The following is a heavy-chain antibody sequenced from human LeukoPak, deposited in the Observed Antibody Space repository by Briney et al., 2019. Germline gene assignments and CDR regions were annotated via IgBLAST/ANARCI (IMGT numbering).Heavy chain of an antibody. V-gene: IGHV1-3*01. D-gene: IGHD5-18*01. J-gene: IGHJ4*02. CDR2: INAGNGNT. CDR1: GYTFTSYA. Sequence: ASVKVSCKASGYTFTSYAMHWVRQAPGQRLEWMGWINAGNGNTKYSQKFQGRVTITRDTSASTAYMELSSLRSEDTAVYYCARVVRVRGYSYGYFDYWGQGTLVTVSS. CDR3: ARVVRVRGYSYGYFDY.